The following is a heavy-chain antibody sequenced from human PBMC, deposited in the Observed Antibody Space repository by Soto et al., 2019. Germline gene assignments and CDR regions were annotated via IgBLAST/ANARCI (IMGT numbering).Heavy chain of an antibody. Sequence: EVQLVESGGVVVQPGGSLRLSCAASGFTFDDYTMHWVRQAPGKGLEWVSLISWDGGSTYYADSVKGRFTISRDNSKNSLYLQMNSLRTEDTAVYYCAKDIPAIGSSGWFGPNPAAFDIWGQGTMVTVSS. CDR3: AKDIPAIGSSGWFGPNPAAFDI. J-gene: IGHJ3*02. CDR2: ISWDGGST. V-gene: IGHV3-43*01. D-gene: IGHD6-19*01. CDR1: GFTFDDYT.